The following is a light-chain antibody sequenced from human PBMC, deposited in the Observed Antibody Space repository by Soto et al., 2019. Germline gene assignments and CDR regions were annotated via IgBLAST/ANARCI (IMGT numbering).Light chain of an antibody. CDR1: SSDVGSYNR. J-gene: IGLJ2*01. CDR2: EVS. V-gene: IGLV2-18*01. Sequence: QSALTQPPSVSGSPGQSVTISCTGTSSDVGSYNRVSWYQQPPGTAPKPMIYEVSNRPSGVPDRFSGSKSGNTASLTISGLQAEDEADYYCSLYTGSSTLVFGGGTKLTVL. CDR3: SLYTGSSTLV.